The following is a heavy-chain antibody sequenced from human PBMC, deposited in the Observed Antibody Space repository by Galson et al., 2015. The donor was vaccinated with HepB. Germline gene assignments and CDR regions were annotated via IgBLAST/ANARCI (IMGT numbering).Heavy chain of an antibody. CDR2: IYWDDDK. D-gene: IGHD1-14*01. CDR3: AHSPSNRGRFFDY. J-gene: IGHJ4*02. V-gene: IGHV2-5*02. Sequence: PALVKPTQTLTLTXXXXGFSLXTXGXXXGXXRQPPGKTLEWLALIYWDDDKRYSPSLKSRLTITXXTSKNQVVLTMTNMDPVDTATYYCAHSPSNRGRFFDYWGQGTLVTVSS. CDR1: GFSLXTXGXX.